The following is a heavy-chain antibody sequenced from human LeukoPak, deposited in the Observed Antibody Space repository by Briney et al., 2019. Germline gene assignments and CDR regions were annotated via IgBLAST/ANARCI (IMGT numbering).Heavy chain of an antibody. CDR3: ARDSTARAYDI. V-gene: IGHV4-4*07. CDR1: GGSITSYY. Sequence: SETLSLTCSVSGGSITSYYWSWIRKPAGKRLEWIGRIYTSGSTNYSPSLKSRITMSVDTSNNQFSLNLSSVTAADTAVYYCARDSTARAYDIWGQGTMVTVSS. D-gene: IGHD2-2*01. J-gene: IGHJ3*02. CDR2: IYTSGST.